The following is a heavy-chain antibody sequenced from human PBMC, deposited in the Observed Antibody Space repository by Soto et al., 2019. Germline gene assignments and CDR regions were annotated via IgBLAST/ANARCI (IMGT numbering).Heavy chain of an antibody. Sequence: QVQLVQSGAEVKKPGSSVKVSCKASGGTFSSYTISWVRQAPGQGLEWMGRIIPILGIANYAQKFQGRVTITADKSTSTAYMELSSLRSEDTAVYYCARDKRYDLNWFDPWGQGTLVTVSS. J-gene: IGHJ5*02. CDR2: IIPILGIA. CDR3: ARDKRYDLNWFDP. V-gene: IGHV1-69*08. CDR1: GGTFSSYT. D-gene: IGHD5-12*01.